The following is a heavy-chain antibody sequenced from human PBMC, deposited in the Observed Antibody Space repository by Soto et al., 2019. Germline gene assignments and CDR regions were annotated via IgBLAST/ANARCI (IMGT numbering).Heavy chain of an antibody. J-gene: IGHJ3*02. CDR3: ARVGIAAGGAFDI. D-gene: IGHD6-6*01. V-gene: IGHV1-3*01. CDR2: INAGNGNT. Sequence: QVQLVQSGAEVKKPGASVKVSCKASGYTFTSYAMHWVRQAPGQRLEWMGWINAGNGNTKYSQKFQGRVTITRDTSASTAYMELSSLRSEDTAVYYCARVGIAAGGAFDIWGQGTMVTVSS. CDR1: GYTFTSYA.